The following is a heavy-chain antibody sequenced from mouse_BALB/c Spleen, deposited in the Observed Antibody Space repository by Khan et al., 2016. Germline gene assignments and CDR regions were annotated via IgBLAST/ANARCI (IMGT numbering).Heavy chain of an antibody. Sequence: EVELVESGPSLVKPSQTLSLTCSVTGDSITSGYWNWIRKFPGNKLEYMGYISYSGSTYYNPSLKSRISITRDKSKNQYYLQLNSVTTEDTATYYCARFITTAYYVMDYWGQGTSVTVSS. D-gene: IGHD1-2*01. CDR3: ARFITTAYYVMDY. CDR1: GDSITSGY. J-gene: IGHJ4*01. CDR2: ISYSGST. V-gene: IGHV3-8*02.